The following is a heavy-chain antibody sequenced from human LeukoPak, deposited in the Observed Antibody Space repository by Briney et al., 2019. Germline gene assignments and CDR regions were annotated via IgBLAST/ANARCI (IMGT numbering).Heavy chain of an antibody. CDR2: ISAYNGNT. J-gene: IGHJ3*02. CDR1: GYTFTSYG. Sequence: ASVKVSCKASGYTFTSYGISWARQAPGQGLEWMGWISAYNGNTNYAQKLQGRVTMTTDTSTSTAYMELRSLRSDDTAVYYCARDRATMVRGGGRRAFDIWGQGTMVTVSS. D-gene: IGHD3-10*01. V-gene: IGHV1-18*01. CDR3: ARDRATMVRGGGRRAFDI.